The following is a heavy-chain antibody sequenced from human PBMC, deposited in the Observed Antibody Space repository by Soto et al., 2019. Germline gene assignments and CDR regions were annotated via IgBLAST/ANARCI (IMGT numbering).Heavy chain of an antibody. D-gene: IGHD2-21*02. CDR2: IYPDDSDT. CDR3: ARHVELGGGNFPYFDY. J-gene: IGHJ4*02. V-gene: IGHV5-51*01. CDR1: GYSFTTYW. Sequence: EVQLVQSGAEVKKPGESLKISCKGSGYSFTTYWIAWVRQMPGKGLEWMGIIYPDDSDTRYSPSVQGQVTISADKSISTAFLQWSSLKASDTAVYYCARHVELGGGNFPYFDYGGQGTLVTVSS.